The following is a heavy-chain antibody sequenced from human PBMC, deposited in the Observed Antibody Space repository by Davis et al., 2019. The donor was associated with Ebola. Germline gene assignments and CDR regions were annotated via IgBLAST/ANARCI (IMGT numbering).Heavy chain of an antibody. D-gene: IGHD2-2*01. CDR1: GGSFSGYY. CDR2: INHSGST. Sequence: PSETLSLTCSVYGGSFSGYYWSWIRQPPGKGLEWIGEINHSGSTNYNPSLKSRVTISVDTSKNQFSLKLSSVTAADTAVYYCARAANLGYCSSTSCYPWFDPWGQGTLVTVSS. V-gene: IGHV4-34*01. J-gene: IGHJ5*02. CDR3: ARAANLGYCSSTSCYPWFDP.